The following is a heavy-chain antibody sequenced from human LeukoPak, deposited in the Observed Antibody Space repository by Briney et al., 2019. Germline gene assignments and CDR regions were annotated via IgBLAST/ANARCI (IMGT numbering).Heavy chain of an antibody. D-gene: IGHD6-13*01. CDR3: ARSGSLYYFDY. Sequence: PSQTLSLTCAVSGGSISSGGYSWSWIRQPPGKGLEWIGCIHHSGSTYYNPSLKSRVTISVDRSKNQFSLKLSSVTAADTAVYYCARSGSLYYFDYWGQGTLVTVSS. CDR2: IHHSGST. CDR1: GGSISSGGYS. V-gene: IGHV4-30-2*01. J-gene: IGHJ4*02.